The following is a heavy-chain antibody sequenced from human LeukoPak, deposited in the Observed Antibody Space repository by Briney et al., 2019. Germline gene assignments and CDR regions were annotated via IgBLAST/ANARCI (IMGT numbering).Heavy chain of an antibody. D-gene: IGHD1-1*01. CDR2: ISGSGNYI. CDR3: SRGGGAGTTGGSDY. Sequence: GGSLRLSCAASGFTFRNFRMNWVRQTPGKGLEWVSSISGSGNYIYYADSAKGRFTISRDNTKSSVSLEMNSLTVEDTAMYFCSRGGGAGTTGGSDYWGQGTLVIVSS. V-gene: IGHV3-21*01. CDR1: GFTFRNFR. J-gene: IGHJ4*02.